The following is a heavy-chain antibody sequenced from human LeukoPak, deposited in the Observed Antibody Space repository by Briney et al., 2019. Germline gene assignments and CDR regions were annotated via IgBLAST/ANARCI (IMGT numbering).Heavy chain of an antibody. CDR2: IGPHSSAT. CDR1: GFTFTDYY. CDR3: AREGNGLLSKDFDY. V-gene: IGHV1-2*02. D-gene: IGHD2/OR15-2a*01. J-gene: IGHJ4*02. Sequence: ASVKVTCKSSGFTFTDYYIHWVRQAPGQGLEWMGYIGPHSSATSSPQEFQGRVTMTRDTSMSTAYMELTRLTSDDTAVYYCAREGNGLLSKDFDYWGQGTLVTVSS.